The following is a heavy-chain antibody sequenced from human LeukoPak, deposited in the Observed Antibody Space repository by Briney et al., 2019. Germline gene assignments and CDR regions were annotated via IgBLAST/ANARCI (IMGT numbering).Heavy chain of an antibody. CDR2: INPNSGGT. V-gene: IGHV1-2*02. D-gene: IGHD2-2*01. CDR1: GYTFTGYY. J-gene: IGHJ5*02. Sequence: ASVKVSCKASGYTFTGYYMHWVRQAPGQGLEWMGWINPNSGGTNYAQKFQGRVTMTRDTSISTAYMELSRLRSDDTAVYYCARDIVVVPAAAHFDPWGQGTLVTVSS. CDR3: ARDIVVVPAAAHFDP.